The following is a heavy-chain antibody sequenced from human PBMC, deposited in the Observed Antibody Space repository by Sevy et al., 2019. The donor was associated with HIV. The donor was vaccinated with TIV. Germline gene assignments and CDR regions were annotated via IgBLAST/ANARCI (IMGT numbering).Heavy chain of an antibody. CDR2: IYYSGST. J-gene: IGHJ4*02. V-gene: IGHV4-39*01. CDR1: GGSISSSRYY. CDR3: ARHTPECSGGSCYKFWGSFFDY. D-gene: IGHD2-15*01. Sequence: SETLSLTCTVSGGSISSSRYYWGWIRQPPGKGLEWIGSIYYSGSTYYNPSLKSRVTISVGTSKNEFSLKLGSVPAADTAVYYCARHTPECSGGSCYKFWGSFFDYWGQGPLVTVSS.